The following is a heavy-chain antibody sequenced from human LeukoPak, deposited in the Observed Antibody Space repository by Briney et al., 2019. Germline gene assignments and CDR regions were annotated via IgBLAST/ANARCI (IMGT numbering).Heavy chain of an antibody. Sequence: ASVKVSCKASGYSFSSFCITWVRQAPGQGLEWMGWISRHNGNTDYAQRFRGRVTLTIDTSTTTADMEVGDLIPDDTAVYYCARHYLGSGSEDYWGQGTLVSVSS. CDR3: ARHYLGSGSEDY. J-gene: IGHJ4*02. CDR2: ISRHNGNT. CDR1: GYSFSSFC. V-gene: IGHV1-18*01. D-gene: IGHD3-10*01.